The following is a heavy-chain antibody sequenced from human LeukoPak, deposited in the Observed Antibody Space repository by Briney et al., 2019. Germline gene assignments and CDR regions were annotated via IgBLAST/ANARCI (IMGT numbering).Heavy chain of an antibody. J-gene: IGHJ4*02. D-gene: IGHD3-9*01. CDR2: IHYSGNT. CDR3: ARVRRFNGYYNVYFDY. V-gene: IGHV4-59*01. Sequence: GSLRLSCAATGFTFSSYAMHWVRQAPGKGLEWIGYIHYSGNTNYNPSLKSRVTISVDSSNNQLSLKLRSVTAADTAVYYCARVRRFNGYYNVYFDYWGQGTLVTVSS. CDR1: GFTFSSYA.